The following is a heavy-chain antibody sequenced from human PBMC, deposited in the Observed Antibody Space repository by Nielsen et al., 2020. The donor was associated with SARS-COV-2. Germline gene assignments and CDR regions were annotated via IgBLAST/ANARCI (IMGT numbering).Heavy chain of an antibody. V-gene: IGHV4-34*01. CDR2: INHSGST. D-gene: IGHD5-18*01. J-gene: IGHJ4*02. CDR3: ARSDEWIQLWFDY. Sequence: SETLSLTCAVYGGSFSGYYWSWIRQPPGKGLEWIGEINHSGSTNYNPSLKSRVTISVDTSKNQFSLKLSSVTAADTAVYYCARSDEWIQLWFDYWGQGTLVTVSS. CDR1: GGSFSGYY.